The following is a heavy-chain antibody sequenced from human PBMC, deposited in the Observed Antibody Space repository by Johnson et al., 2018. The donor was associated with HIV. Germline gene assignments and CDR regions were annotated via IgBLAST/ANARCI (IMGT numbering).Heavy chain of an antibody. Sequence: VQLVESGGGVVRPGGSLRLSCAASGFNVSSDYMNWVRQVPGKGPEWVSLIYSGGSTYYADSVKGRFTISRDNSKNTLYLQMNSLRAEDTAVYYCARESDILTGYPNAFDIWGQGTMVTVSS. J-gene: IGHJ3*02. CDR3: ARESDILTGYPNAFDI. V-gene: IGHV3-66*01. CDR2: IYSGGST. CDR1: GFNVSSDY. D-gene: IGHD3-9*01.